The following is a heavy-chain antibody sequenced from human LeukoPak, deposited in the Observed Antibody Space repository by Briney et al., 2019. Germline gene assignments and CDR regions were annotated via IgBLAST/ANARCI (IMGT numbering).Heavy chain of an antibody. D-gene: IGHD6-13*01. V-gene: IGHV3-33*01. CDR3: ARDPGYSSSWYIIYYYGMDV. CDR1: GFTFSSYG. Sequence: PGGSLRLSCAASGFTFSSYGMHWVRQAPGKGLEWVAVIWYDGSNKYYADSVKGRFTISRDNSKNTLYLQMNSLRAEDTAVYYCARDPGYSSSWYIIYYYGMDVWGQGTTVTASS. J-gene: IGHJ6*02. CDR2: IWYDGSNK.